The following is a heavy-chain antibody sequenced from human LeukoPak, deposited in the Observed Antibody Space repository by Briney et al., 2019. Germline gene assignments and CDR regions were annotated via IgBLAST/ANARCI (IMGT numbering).Heavy chain of an antibody. J-gene: IGHJ4*02. V-gene: IGHV3-7*01. D-gene: IGHD2-21*02. CDR1: RFTFSNYW. CDR3: AKWGPHCVGDYCPALDS. Sequence: PGGSLRLSCVASRFTFSNYWMSWVRQAPGKGLEWVASINQDGSKKPYADSMKGRFTISRDNAKESLYLQLNSLRADDTAVYYCAKWGPHCVGDYCPALDSWGQGTLVTVSS. CDR2: INQDGSKK.